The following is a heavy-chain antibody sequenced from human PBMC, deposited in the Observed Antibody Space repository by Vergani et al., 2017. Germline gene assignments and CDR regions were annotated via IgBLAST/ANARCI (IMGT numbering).Heavy chain of an antibody. Sequence: QMQLQESGPGLVKASETLFLTCTVSGDSIISRSYYWGWIRQPPGKGLEWIGSISNSGNGDSSSSLKSRVTISADTSKNQFSLRLTSVTAADTAVYYCASGKYYSDSTSHFRGRYFDVWGRGTMVTVPS. CDR2: ISNSGNG. CDR1: GDSIISRSYY. D-gene: IGHD3-16*01. V-gene: IGHV4-39*01. J-gene: IGHJ2*01. CDR3: ASGKYYSDSTSHFRGRYFDV.